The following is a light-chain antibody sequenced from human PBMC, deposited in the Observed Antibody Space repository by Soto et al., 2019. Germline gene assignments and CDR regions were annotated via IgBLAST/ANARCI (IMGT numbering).Light chain of an antibody. V-gene: IGLV2-14*03. Sequence: QYVLTQHASVFGSPGQTITISCTGTSSDVGGYNFVSWYQQHPGKAPKLMIYEVSNRPSGVSNRFSGSKSGNTASLTISGLQPEDEADYYCSSYTTSSTVVFGTGTKVTVL. CDR3: SSYTTSSTVV. CDR1: SSDVGGYNF. CDR2: EVS. J-gene: IGLJ1*01.